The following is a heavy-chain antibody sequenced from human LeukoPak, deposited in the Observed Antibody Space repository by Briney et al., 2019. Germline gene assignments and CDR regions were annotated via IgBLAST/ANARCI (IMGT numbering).Heavy chain of an antibody. J-gene: IGHJ5*02. CDR2: INHSGST. CDR3: ARFRNYYGSGGWRNWFDP. Sequence: SETLSLTCAVYGGSFGGYYWSWIRQPPGKGLEWIGEINHSGSTNYNPSLKSRVTISVDTSKNQFSLKLSSVTAADTAVYYCARFRNYYGSGGWRNWFDPWGQGTLVTVSS. V-gene: IGHV4-34*01. D-gene: IGHD3-10*01. CDR1: GGSFGGYY.